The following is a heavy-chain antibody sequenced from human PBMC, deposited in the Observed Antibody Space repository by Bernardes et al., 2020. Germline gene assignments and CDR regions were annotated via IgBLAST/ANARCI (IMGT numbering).Heavy chain of an antibody. CDR1: GYSFTSYW. J-gene: IGHJ3*01. D-gene: IGHD5-18*01. Sequence: GGSLKISCKSSGYSFTSYWIGRVRQMPGKGLEWIGIIYSGDSYTRYSPSLQGQVTISADKSISTAYLQWRSLKASDTAMYYCARHGYSYALGFWGQGTMVTVSS. CDR2: IYSGDSYT. V-gene: IGHV5-51*01. CDR3: ARHGYSYALGF.